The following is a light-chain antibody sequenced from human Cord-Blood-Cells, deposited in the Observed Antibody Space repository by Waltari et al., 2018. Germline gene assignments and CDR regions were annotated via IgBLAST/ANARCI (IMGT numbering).Light chain of an antibody. CDR1: ALPKQY. CDR2: KDS. Sequence: SSDLTPPPSASVPPRQTARFLGSGDALPKQYAYWYQQKPGQAPVLVIYKDSERPSGIPERFSGSSSGTTVTLTISGVQAEDEADYYCQSADSSGTYWVFGGGTKLTVL. V-gene: IGLV3-25*02. CDR3: QSADSSGTYWV. J-gene: IGLJ3*02.